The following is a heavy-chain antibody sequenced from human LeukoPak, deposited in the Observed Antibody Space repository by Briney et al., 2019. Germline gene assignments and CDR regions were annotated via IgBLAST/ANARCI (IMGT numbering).Heavy chain of an antibody. CDR3: ARAPSVPARLLPTV. V-gene: IGHV4-59*01. CDR2: IYYSGST. CDR1: GGSISSYY. J-gene: IGHJ4*02. Sequence: SETLSLTCTVSGGSISSYYWSWIRQPPGKGLEWIGYIYYSGSTNYNPSLKSRVTMSIDTSKNQFSLKLSSVTAADTAVYYCARAPSVPARLLPTVWGQGTLVTVSS. D-gene: IGHD3-10*02.